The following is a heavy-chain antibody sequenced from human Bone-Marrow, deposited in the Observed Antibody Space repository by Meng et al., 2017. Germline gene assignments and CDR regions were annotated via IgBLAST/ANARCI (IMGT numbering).Heavy chain of an antibody. Sequence: GGSLRLSCAASGFTFSDYYMSWIRQAPGKGLEWVSYISSSGSTIYYADSVKGRFTISRDNAKNSLYLQMNSLRAEDTAVYYCARDRVEMATIPLDGWGPGTLVTVSS. V-gene: IGHV3-11*04. CDR1: GFTFSDYY. D-gene: IGHD5-24*01. J-gene: IGHJ4*02. CDR2: ISSSGSTI. CDR3: ARDRVEMATIPLDG.